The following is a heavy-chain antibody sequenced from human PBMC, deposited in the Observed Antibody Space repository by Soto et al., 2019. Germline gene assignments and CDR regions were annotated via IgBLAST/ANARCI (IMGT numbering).Heavy chain of an antibody. Sequence: SETLSLTCTVSGGSISSGDYYWSWIRQPPGKGLEWIGYIYYSGSTYYNPSLKSRVTISVDTSKNQFSLKLSSVTAADTAVYYCARARKHGDYVGYYYYYMDVWGKGTTVTVSS. CDR3: ARARKHGDYVGYYYYYMDV. CDR2: IYYSGST. CDR1: GGSISSGDYY. J-gene: IGHJ6*03. V-gene: IGHV4-30-4*01. D-gene: IGHD4-17*01.